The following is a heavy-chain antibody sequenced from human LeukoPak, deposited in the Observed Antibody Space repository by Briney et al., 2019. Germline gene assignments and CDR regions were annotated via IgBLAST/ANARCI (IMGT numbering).Heavy chain of an antibody. D-gene: IGHD2-15*01. CDR3: ARRGIYCSGGSCYSQGNWFDP. Sequence: SETLSLTCTVSGGSISSSSYYWGWIRQPPGKGLEWIGSIDYSGSTYYNPSLKSRVTISVDTSKNQFSLKLSSVTAADTAVYYCARRGIYCSGGSCYSQGNWFDPWGQGTLVTVS. CDR2: IDYSGST. J-gene: IGHJ5*02. CDR1: GGSISSSSYY. V-gene: IGHV4-39*01.